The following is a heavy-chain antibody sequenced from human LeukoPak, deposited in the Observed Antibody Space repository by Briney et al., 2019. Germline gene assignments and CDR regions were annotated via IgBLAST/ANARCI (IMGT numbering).Heavy chain of an antibody. Sequence: SQTLSLTCTVSAGSISSGDYYWSWIRQPPGKGLEWIGYIYYSGSTYYNPSLKSRVTISVDTSKNQFSLKLSSVTAADTAVYYCARADKPYYYDSSGYSFDYWGQGTLVTVSS. CDR2: IYYSGST. D-gene: IGHD3-22*01. CDR3: ARADKPYYYDSSGYSFDY. CDR1: AGSISSGDYY. J-gene: IGHJ4*02. V-gene: IGHV4-30-4*01.